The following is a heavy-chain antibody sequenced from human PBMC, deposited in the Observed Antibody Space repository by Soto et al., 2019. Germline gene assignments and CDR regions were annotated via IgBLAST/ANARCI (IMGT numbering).Heavy chain of an antibody. CDR2: IYWNDDK. CDR1: GFALSTSGVG. V-gene: IGHV2-5*01. Sequence: QITLKESGQTLVKPTETLTLTCTFSGFALSTSGVGVAWIREPPGKALEWVALIYWNDDKRYRPSLKSRLTIPQDPPKEQVVLTLTKRDPADTATYYGSHIRAILGEVIPAGGMDFWGQGPPVTVS. CDR3: SHIRAILGEVIPAGGMDF. J-gene: IGHJ6*02. D-gene: IGHD3-3*01.